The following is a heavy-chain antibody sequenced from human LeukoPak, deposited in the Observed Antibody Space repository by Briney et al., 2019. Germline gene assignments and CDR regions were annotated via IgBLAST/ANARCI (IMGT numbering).Heavy chain of an antibody. CDR1: GGTFSSYA. Sequence: ASVKVSCKASGGTFSSYAISWVRQAPGQGLEWMGGIIPIFGTADYAQKFQGRVTITADESTSTAYMELSSLRSEDTAVYYCARDRFSGAFDIWGQGTMVTVSS. J-gene: IGHJ3*02. D-gene: IGHD3-3*01. V-gene: IGHV1-69*13. CDR3: ARDRFSGAFDI. CDR2: IIPIFGTA.